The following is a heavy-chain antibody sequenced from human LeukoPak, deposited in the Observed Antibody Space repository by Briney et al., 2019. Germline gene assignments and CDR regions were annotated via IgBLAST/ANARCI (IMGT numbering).Heavy chain of an antibody. J-gene: IGHJ3*02. V-gene: IGHV1-69*05. Sequence: GASVKVSCKASGGTFSSYAISWVRQAPGQGLEWMGGIIPIFGTANYAQKFQGRVTITTDESTSTAYMELSSLRSEDTAVYYCATGSGYYRNGDAFDIWGQGTMVAVSS. CDR3: ATGSGYYRNGDAFDI. CDR2: IIPIFGTA. CDR1: GGTFSSYA. D-gene: IGHD3-3*01.